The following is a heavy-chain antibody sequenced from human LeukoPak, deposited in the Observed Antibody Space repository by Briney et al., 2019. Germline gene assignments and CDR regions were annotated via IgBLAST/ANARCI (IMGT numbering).Heavy chain of an antibody. Sequence: SGGSLRLSCAASGFTLSNYDMNWVRQAPGKGLEWVSSISTSSRYIYYKDSVRGRFTISRDDAKNSLYLEMNGLRAEDTAVYYCARADCSSSTCYLRRSWFDPWGQGTLVTVSS. CDR3: ARADCSSSTCYLRRSWFDP. J-gene: IGHJ5*02. CDR1: GFTLSNYD. CDR2: ISTSSRYI. D-gene: IGHD2-2*01. V-gene: IGHV3-21*01.